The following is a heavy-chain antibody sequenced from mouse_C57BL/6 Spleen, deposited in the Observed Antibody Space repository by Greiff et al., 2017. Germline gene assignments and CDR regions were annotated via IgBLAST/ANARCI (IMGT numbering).Heavy chain of an antibody. CDR3: AREWHYGSSYYYAMDY. D-gene: IGHD1-1*01. Sequence: QVQLQQPGAELVKPGASVKLSCKASGYNFTSYWMHWVKQRPGQGLEWIGMIHPNSGSTNYNEKFKSKATLTVDKSSSTAYMQLSSLTSEDSAVYYCAREWHYGSSYYYAMDYWGQGTSVTVS. J-gene: IGHJ4*01. CDR2: IHPNSGST. CDR1: GYNFTSYW. V-gene: IGHV1-64*01.